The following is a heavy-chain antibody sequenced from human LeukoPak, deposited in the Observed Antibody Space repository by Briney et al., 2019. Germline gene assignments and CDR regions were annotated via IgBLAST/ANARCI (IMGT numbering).Heavy chain of an antibody. CDR3: ARDSQGYRSGQYYYYGMDV. J-gene: IGHJ6*02. D-gene: IGHD5-18*01. Sequence: ASVKVSCKASGYTFTGYYMHWVRQAPGQGLEWMGWINPNSGGTNYAQKFQGRVTMTRDTSISTAYMELSRLRSDDTAVYYCARDSQGYRSGQYYYYGMDVWGQGTTVTVSS. V-gene: IGHV1-2*02. CDR2: INPNSGGT. CDR1: GYTFTGYY.